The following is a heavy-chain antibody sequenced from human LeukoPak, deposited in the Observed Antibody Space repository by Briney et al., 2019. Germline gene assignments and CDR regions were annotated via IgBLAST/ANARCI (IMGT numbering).Heavy chain of an antibody. CDR1: GYSISSGYY. CDR3: ARDLGGYNYYFDY. J-gene: IGHJ4*02. CDR2: IYHSGST. V-gene: IGHV4-38-2*02. Sequence: SETLSLTCTVSGYSISSGYYWGWIRQPPGKGLEWIGSIYHSGSTYYNPSLKSRVTISVDTSKNQFSLKLSSVTAADTAVYYCARDLGGYNYYFDYWGQGTLVTVSS. D-gene: IGHD5-24*01.